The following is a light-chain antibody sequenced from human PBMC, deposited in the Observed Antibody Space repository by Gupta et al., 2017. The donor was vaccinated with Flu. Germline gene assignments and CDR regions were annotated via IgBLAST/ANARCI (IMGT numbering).Light chain of an antibody. J-gene: IGKJ3*01. CDR3: QQYDNLRIT. CDR1: QDISNY. Sequence: DIQMTQSPPSLSASVGDRVTITCQASQDISNYLNWYQQKPGKAPKLLIYDASNLETGVPSRFSGSGSGTDFTFTISSLQPEDIATYYCQQYDNLRITFGPGTKVDIK. V-gene: IGKV1-33*01. CDR2: DAS.